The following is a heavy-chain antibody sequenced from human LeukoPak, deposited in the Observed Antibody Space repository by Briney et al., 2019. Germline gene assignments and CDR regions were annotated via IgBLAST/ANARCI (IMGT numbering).Heavy chain of an antibody. J-gene: IGHJ6*03. D-gene: IGHD1-1*01. CDR2: INYSGST. CDR3: ARGRGYAYYYYYYYMDV. V-gene: IGHV4-34*01. CDR1: GGSFSGYY. Sequence: SETLSLTCAVYGGSFSGYYWSWIRQPPGKGLEWIGEINYSGSTNYNPSLKSRVTISVDTSKNQFSLKLSSVTAADTAVYYCARGRGYAYYYYYYYMDVWGKGTTVTVSS.